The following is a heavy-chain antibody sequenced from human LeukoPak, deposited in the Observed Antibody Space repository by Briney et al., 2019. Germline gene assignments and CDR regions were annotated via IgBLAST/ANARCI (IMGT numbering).Heavy chain of an antibody. CDR1: GFTFSSYA. CDR3: ARGSDIVVVVAATRLDV. V-gene: IGHV3-30*04. J-gene: IGHJ6*04. D-gene: IGHD2-15*01. CDR2: ISYDGSNK. Sequence: GGSLRLSCAASGFTFSSYAMHWVRQAPGKGLEWVAVISYDGSNKYYADSVKGRFTISRDNSKNTLYLQMNSLRAEDTAVYYCARGSDIVVVVAATRLDVWGKGTTVTVSS.